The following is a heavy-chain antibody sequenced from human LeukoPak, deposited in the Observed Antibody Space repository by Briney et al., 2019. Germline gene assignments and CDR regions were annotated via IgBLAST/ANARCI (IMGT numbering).Heavy chain of an antibody. Sequence: GGSLRLSRAASGFTFSSYAMHWVRQAPGKGLEYVSAITSNGGSTYYANSVKGRFTVSRDNSKNTLYLQMGSLRAEDMAVYYCARGYCSSTSCYTDYWGQGTLVTVSS. CDR2: ITSNGGST. J-gene: IGHJ4*02. CDR3: ARGYCSSTSCYTDY. D-gene: IGHD2-2*02. CDR1: GFTFSSYA. V-gene: IGHV3-64*01.